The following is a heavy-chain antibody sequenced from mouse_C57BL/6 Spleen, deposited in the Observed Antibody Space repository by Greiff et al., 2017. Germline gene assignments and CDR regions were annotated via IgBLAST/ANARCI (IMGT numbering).Heavy chain of an antibody. CDR3: AREQLRLRYAMDY. Sequence: VQLQQPGAELVKPGASVKMSCKASGYTFTSYWITWVKQRPGQGLEWIGDIYPGSGSTNYNEKFKSKATLTVDTSSSTAYMQLSSLTSEDSAVYYCAREQLRLRYAMDYWGQGTSVTVSS. V-gene: IGHV1-55*01. CDR2: IYPGSGST. J-gene: IGHJ4*01. D-gene: IGHD3-2*02. CDR1: GYTFTSYW.